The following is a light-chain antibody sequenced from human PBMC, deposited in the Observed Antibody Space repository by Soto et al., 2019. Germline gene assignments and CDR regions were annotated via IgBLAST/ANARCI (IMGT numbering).Light chain of an antibody. J-gene: IGKJ2*01. Sequence: EVALTQSPGTLSLSPGERASLSCRASQSVSNNYLAWYQQKPVQSPKLLIFGSSDRATGIPDRFSGSGSGTDFTLTISSLEPEDCAVYYCQQYGSSPPYTFGQGTKLEIK. V-gene: IGKV3-20*01. CDR2: GSS. CDR1: QSVSNNY. CDR3: QQYGSSPPYT.